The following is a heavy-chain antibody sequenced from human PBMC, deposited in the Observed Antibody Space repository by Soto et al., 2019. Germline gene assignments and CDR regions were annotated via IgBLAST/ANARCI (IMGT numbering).Heavy chain of an antibody. CDR2: IYYSGST. Sequence: SETLSLTCTVSGGSISSYYWSWIRQPPGKGLEWIGYIYYSGSTNYNPSLKSRVTISVDTSKNQFSLKLSSVTAADTAVYYCARVKSGTMVRGVTYYFDYWGQGTLVTVS. J-gene: IGHJ4*02. CDR3: ARVKSGTMVRGVTYYFDY. CDR1: GGSISSYY. D-gene: IGHD3-10*01. V-gene: IGHV4-59*13.